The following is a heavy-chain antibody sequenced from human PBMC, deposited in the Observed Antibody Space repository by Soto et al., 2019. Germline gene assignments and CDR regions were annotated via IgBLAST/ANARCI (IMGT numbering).Heavy chain of an antibody. CDR1: GGSISSGGYY. CDR3: ARYHNGPSSSYFDY. J-gene: IGHJ4*02. Sequence: QVQLQESGPGLVKPSQTLSLTCTVSGGSISSGGYYWSWLRQHPVKGLEWIGYIYYSGSTYYNPYLKSRVTRSEDTSKNQFSLKLSYVTAADTAVYYCARYHNGPSSSYFDYWGQGTLVTVSS. D-gene: IGHD6-6*01. CDR2: IYYSGST. V-gene: IGHV4-31*03.